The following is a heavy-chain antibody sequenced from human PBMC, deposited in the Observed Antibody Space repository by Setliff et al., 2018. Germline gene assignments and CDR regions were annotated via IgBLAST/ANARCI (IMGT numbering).Heavy chain of an antibody. CDR1: GFSLSTTGRC. V-gene: IGHV2-70*11. CDR3: ARICYQSLTVAGHVAPNDAFDI. Sequence: KSGPTLVNPTQTLTLTCTFSGFSLSTTGRCVSWIRQPPGKALEWLARIDWDDDKSYSTSLKTRLSISTDTSKNQVVLTLTNMDPVDTGTYYCARICYQSLTVAGHVAPNDAFDIWGQGTMVTVSS. CDR2: IDWDDDK. J-gene: IGHJ3*02. D-gene: IGHD6-19*01.